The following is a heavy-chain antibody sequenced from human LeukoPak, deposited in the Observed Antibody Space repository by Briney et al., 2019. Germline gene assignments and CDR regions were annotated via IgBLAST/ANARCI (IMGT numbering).Heavy chain of an antibody. J-gene: IGHJ4*02. V-gene: IGHV3-74*01. D-gene: IGHD4-23*01. Sequence: GGSLRLSCAASGFTFSGYWMHWVRQAPGKGLVWVSRINSDGSSTSYADSVKGRFTISRDNAKNTLYLQMNSLRAEDTAVYYCARARYGGNYYFDYWGQGTLVTVSS. CDR2: INSDGSST. CDR1: GFTFSGYW. CDR3: ARARYGGNYYFDY.